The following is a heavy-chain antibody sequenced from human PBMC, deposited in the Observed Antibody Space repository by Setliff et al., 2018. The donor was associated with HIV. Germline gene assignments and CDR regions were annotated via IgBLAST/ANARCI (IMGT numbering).Heavy chain of an antibody. CDR2: IYYTGYT. V-gene: IGHV4-39*07. CDR3: AARPAAEFFEH. Sequence: SETLSLTCTVSGDSIFSVPSYWGWFRQPPGKGLEWIGTIYYTGYTFDNASLKSRVAMSVDMSKNLFSLKLTSVTAADTAVYYCAARPAAEFFEHWGQGTLVTVSS. CDR1: GDSIFSVPSY. J-gene: IGHJ4*02. D-gene: IGHD6-25*01.